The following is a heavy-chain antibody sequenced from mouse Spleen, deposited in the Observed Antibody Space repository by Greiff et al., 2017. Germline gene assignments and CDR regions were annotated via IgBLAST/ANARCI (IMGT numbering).Heavy chain of an antibody. Sequence: EVNVVESEGGLVQPGSSMKLSCTASGFTFSDYYMAWVRQVPEKGLEWVANINYDGSSTYYLDSLKSRFIISRDNAKNILYLQMSSLKSEDTATYYCARERGHFDYWGQGTTLTVSS. J-gene: IGHJ2*01. V-gene: IGHV5-16*01. CDR1: GFTFSDYY. CDR3: ARERGHFDY. CDR2: INYDGSST. D-gene: IGHD3-3*01.